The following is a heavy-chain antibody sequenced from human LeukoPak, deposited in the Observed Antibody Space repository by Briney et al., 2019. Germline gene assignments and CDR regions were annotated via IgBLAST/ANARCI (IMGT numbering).Heavy chain of an antibody. D-gene: IGHD1-26*01. J-gene: IGHJ6*02. CDR2: ISGSGGST. Sequence: GGSLRLSCAASGFTFSSYAMSWVRQAPGKGLGWVSAISGSGGSTYYADSVKGRFTISRDNSKNTLYLQMTSLRAEDTAVYYCAKDLNLIVDPDSMDVWGQGTTVTVSS. CDR3: AKDLNLIVDPDSMDV. V-gene: IGHV3-23*01. CDR1: GFTFSSYA.